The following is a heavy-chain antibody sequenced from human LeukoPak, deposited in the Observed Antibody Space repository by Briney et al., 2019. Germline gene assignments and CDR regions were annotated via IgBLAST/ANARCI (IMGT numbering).Heavy chain of an antibody. J-gene: IGHJ5*02. CDR1: GGSFSGYY. D-gene: IGHD3-22*01. Sequence: KPSETLSLTCAVYGGSFSGYYWSWIRQPPGKGLEWIGEINHSGSTNYNPSLKSRVTISVDTSKNQFSLKLSSVTAADTAVYYCAREVADYDSSGYYSSGDWFDPWGQGTLVTVSS. CDR2: INHSGST. CDR3: AREVADYDSSGYYSSGDWFDP. V-gene: IGHV4-34*01.